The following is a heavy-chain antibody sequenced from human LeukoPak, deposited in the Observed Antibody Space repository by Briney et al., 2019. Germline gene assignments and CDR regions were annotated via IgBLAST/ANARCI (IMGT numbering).Heavy chain of an antibody. CDR2: LYYSGNT. V-gene: IGHV4-39*01. CDR3: ARNIAVAGRGDYMDV. Sequence: SETLSLTCTVSGGSISSSRYYRGWIRQPPGKGLEWIGSLYYSGNTYYNPSLKSRVTISVDTSKNQFSLKLSSVTAADTAVYYCARNIAVAGRGDYMDVWGKGTTVTISS. J-gene: IGHJ6*03. CDR1: GGSISSSRYY. D-gene: IGHD6-19*01.